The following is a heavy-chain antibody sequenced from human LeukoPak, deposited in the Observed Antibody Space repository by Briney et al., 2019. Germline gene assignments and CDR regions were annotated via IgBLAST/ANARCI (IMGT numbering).Heavy chain of an antibody. J-gene: IGHJ4*02. D-gene: IGHD5-18*01. CDR2: IWYDGSNK. V-gene: IGHV3-33*01. CDR1: GLTFSSYG. CDR3: ASGGYSYGYRFDY. Sequence: PGRSLRPSCAATGLTFSSYGMHWVRQAPGKGLEWVAVIWYDGSNKYYADSVKGRFTISRDNSKNTLYLQMNSLRAEDTAVYYCASGGYSYGYRFDYWGQGTLVTVSS.